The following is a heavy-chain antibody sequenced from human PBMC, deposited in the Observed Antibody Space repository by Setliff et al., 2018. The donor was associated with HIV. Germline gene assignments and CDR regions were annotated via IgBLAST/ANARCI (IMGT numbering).Heavy chain of an antibody. CDR1: GYSISDGYR. J-gene: IGHJ4*02. CDR2: IYSTGDT. CDR3: ARDRALRFSRSPSFYYFDS. V-gene: IGHV4-38-2*02. D-gene: IGHD3-3*02. Sequence: PSETLSLTCLVFGYSISDGYRWGWIRQSPGKGPQWIASIYSTGDTYHNPSLKSRVTISIDTTKNRLSLKLTSETAADTAVYFCARDRALRFSRSPSFYYFDSWGQGALVTVSS.